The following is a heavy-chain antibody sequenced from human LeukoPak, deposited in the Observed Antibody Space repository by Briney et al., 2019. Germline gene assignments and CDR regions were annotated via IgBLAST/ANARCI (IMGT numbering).Heavy chain of an antibody. Sequence: PSETLSLTCTVSGGSISSYYWSWIRQPPGKGLEWIGSIYYSGSTYYNPSLKSRVTISVDTSKNQFSLKLSSVTAADTAVYYCARDRSSYDSSGVDYWGQGTLVTVSS. J-gene: IGHJ4*02. V-gene: IGHV4-59*12. CDR3: ARDRSSYDSSGVDY. CDR2: IYYSGST. CDR1: GGSISSYY. D-gene: IGHD3-22*01.